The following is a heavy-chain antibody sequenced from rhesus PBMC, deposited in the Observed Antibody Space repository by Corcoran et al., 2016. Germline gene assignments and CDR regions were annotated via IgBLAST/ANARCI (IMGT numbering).Heavy chain of an antibody. V-gene: IGHV4-99*01. D-gene: IGHD6-31*01. J-gene: IGHJ4*01. Sequence: QVQLQESGPGLVKPSETLSLTCAVSGYSISSGYYWGWIRQPPGKGLEDIGFISCNSGNTHLHPPPQVRGPLSKDTSNEQFSPELSLVTAGGTAVYFCGGRAGSGWFADYWGQGVLVTVSS. CDR3: GGRAGSGWFADY. CDR2: ISCNSGNT. CDR1: GYSISSGYY.